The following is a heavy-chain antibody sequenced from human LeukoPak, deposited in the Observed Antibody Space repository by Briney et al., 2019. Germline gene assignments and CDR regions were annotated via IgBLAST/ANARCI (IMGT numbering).Heavy chain of an antibody. CDR3: ARENWSSALDY. J-gene: IGHJ4*02. D-gene: IGHD6-6*01. Sequence: KASETLSLTCTVSGGSIGTYSWNWIRQPPGKGLEWIGYIYYSGSTYYNPSLKSRVTISVDTSKNQFSLKLSSVTAADTAVYYCARENWSSALDYWGQGTLVTVSS. V-gene: IGHV4-59*12. CDR1: GGSIGTYS. CDR2: IYYSGST.